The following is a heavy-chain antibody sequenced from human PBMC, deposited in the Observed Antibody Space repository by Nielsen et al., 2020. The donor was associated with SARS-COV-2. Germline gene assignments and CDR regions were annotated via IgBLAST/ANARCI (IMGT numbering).Heavy chain of an antibody. CDR3: ARGDLVVVPSPILGLGPFFYYFYLDV. D-gene: IGHD2-2*01. CDR2: VSHSGSI. J-gene: IGHJ6*03. CDR1: GGSVSSNDW. Sequence: SETLSLTCAVSGGSVSSNDWWTWVRQSPGKGLEWIGEVSHSGSINYNPSLKSRVTLSMDKSKRQFSLSLTSVSAADTAVYFCARGDLVVVPSPILGLGPFFYYFYLDVWGKGTTVIVSS. V-gene: IGHV4-4*02.